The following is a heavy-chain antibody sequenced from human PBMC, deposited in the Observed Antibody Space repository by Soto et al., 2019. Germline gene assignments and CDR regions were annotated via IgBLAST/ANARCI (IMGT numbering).Heavy chain of an antibody. Sequence: SETLSLACTVSGGSISSYYWSWIRQPPGKGLEWIGYIYYSGSTNYNPSLKSRVTISVDTSKNQFSLKLSSVTAADTAVYYCARDSDYDFWSGYPRPYGMDVWGQGTTVTVSS. J-gene: IGHJ6*02. D-gene: IGHD3-3*01. V-gene: IGHV4-59*01. CDR3: ARDSDYDFWSGYPRPYGMDV. CDR2: IYYSGST. CDR1: GGSISSYY.